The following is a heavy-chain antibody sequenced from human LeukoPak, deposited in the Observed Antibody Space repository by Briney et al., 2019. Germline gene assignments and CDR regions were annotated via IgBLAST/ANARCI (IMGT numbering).Heavy chain of an antibody. CDR3: ARGDSSGYYPDY. J-gene: IGHJ4*02. V-gene: IGHV1-18*01. Sequence: ASVKVSCKASGYAFTSYGISWVRQAPGQGLEWMGWISVYNGNTNYAQKFQGRVTITADESTSTAYMELSSLRSEDTAVYYCARGDSSGYYPDYWGQGTLVTVSS. CDR2: ISVYNGNT. CDR1: GYAFTSYG. D-gene: IGHD3-22*01.